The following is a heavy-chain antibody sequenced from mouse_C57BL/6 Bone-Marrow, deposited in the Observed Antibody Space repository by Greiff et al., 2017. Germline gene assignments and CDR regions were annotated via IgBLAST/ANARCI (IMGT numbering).Heavy chain of an antibody. CDR1: GFTFSSYA. Sequence: EVKLVESGGGLVKPGGSLKLSCAASGFTFSSYAMSWVRQTPEKRLEWVATISDGGSYTYYPDNVKGRFTIARDNAKNNLYLQMSHLKSEDTAMYYCARDEDSGRGAWFAYWGQGTLVTVSA. CDR2: ISDGGSYT. J-gene: IGHJ3*01. V-gene: IGHV5-4*01. CDR3: ARDEDSGRGAWFAY. D-gene: IGHD1-3*01.